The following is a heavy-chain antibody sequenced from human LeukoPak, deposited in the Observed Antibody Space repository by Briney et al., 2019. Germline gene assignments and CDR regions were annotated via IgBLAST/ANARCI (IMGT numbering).Heavy chain of an antibody. J-gene: IGHJ4*02. D-gene: IGHD3-22*01. Sequence: PGGSLRLSCAASGFTFSSYSRNWVRQAPGKGLEWVSSISSSSSYIYYADSVKGRFTISRDNAKNSLYLQMNSLRAEDTAVYYCARGIRTDVYYYDSSGYSAFDYWGQGTLVTVSS. V-gene: IGHV3-21*01. CDR2: ISSSSSYI. CDR1: GFTFSSYS. CDR3: ARGIRTDVYYYDSSGYSAFDY.